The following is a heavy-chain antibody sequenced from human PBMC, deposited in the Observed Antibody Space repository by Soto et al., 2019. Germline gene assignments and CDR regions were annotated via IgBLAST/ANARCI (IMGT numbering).Heavy chain of an antibody. CDR1: GGSFSGYY. V-gene: IGHV4-34*01. Sequence: QVQLQQWGAGLLKPSETLSLTCAVYGGSFSGYYWSWIRQPPGKGLEWIGEINHSGSTNYNPSLKSRVTISVDTSKNQFSLKLSSVTAAETAVSYCARGVVPAAPGIAVAGSRGGGGYYFDYWGQGTLVTVSS. J-gene: IGHJ4*02. CDR2: INHSGST. D-gene: IGHD6-19*01. CDR3: ARGVVPAAPGIAVAGSRGGGGYYFDY.